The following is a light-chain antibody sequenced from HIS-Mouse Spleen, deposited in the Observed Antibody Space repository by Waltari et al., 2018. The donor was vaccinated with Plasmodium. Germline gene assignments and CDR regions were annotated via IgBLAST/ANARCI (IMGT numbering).Light chain of an antibody. CDR2: EGR. CDR3: CSYAGSSTSYV. CDR1: SNDVGRYNL. Sequence: QAALPPPASVSGSPGQSITISFATTSNDVGRYNLFSCYQKHPGNALKLMIYEGRKRPEGVSNRFSGSKSGNTASLTISGLQAEDEADYYCCSYAGSSTSYVFGTGTKVTVL. V-gene: IGLV2-23*01. J-gene: IGLJ1*01.